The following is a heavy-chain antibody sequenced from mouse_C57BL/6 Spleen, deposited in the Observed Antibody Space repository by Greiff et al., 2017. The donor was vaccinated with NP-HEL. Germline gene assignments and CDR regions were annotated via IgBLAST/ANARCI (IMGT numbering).Heavy chain of an antibody. J-gene: IGHJ2*01. D-gene: IGHD2-3*01. V-gene: IGHV1-69*01. CDR3: ARDDGKIFDY. CDR1: GYTFTSYW. Sequence: QVQLQQPGAELVMPGASVKLSCKASGYTFTSYWMHWVKQRPGQGLEWIGEIDPSDSYTTYNQKFKGKSTLTVDNSSSTAYMQLSKLTSEDSAVYYCARDDGKIFDYWGQGTTLTVSS. CDR2: IDPSDSYT.